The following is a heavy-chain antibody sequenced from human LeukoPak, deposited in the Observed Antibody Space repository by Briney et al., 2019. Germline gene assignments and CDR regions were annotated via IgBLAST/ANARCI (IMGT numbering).Heavy chain of an antibody. Sequence: GGTLSLSCAASGFTFSSYGMSWVRQAPGKGLEWVIAISGGGGTTYYAASVKGRFTISRDHSTNTLFLEMNSLRGEDRAVYYCAKDSGRYTSGYSGHWGQGTLVTVSS. V-gene: IGHV3-23*01. J-gene: IGHJ4*02. D-gene: IGHD3-22*01. CDR1: GFTFSSYG. CDR3: AKDSGRYTSGYSGH. CDR2: ISGGGGTT.